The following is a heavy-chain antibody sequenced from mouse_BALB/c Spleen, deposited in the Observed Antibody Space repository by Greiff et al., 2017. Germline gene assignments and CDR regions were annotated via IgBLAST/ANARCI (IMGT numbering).Heavy chain of an antibody. J-gene: IGHJ4*01. CDR1: GFSLTGYG. D-gene: IGHD1-1*01. Sequence: QVQLKESGPGLVAPSQSLSITCTVSGFSLTGYGVNWVRQPPGKGLEWLGMIWGDGSTDYNSALKSRLSISKDNSNSQVFLKMNSLQTDDTARYYCARDYPLYYDAMDEWGQGTSVTVSS. CDR2: IWGDGST. V-gene: IGHV2-6-7*01. CDR3: ARDYPLYYDAMDE.